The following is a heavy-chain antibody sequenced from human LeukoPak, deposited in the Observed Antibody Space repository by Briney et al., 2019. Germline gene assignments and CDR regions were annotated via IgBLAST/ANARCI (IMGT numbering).Heavy chain of an antibody. V-gene: IGHV3-49*04. CDR2: IRSKVYGGTP. Sequence: GGSLRLSCTASGFTFGDYAMTWVRQAPGKGLEWVGFIRSKVYGGTPEYAASVKGRFTISRDDSQGIAYLQMSSLKTEDTAVYYCTRDQTPYYWGQGTLVTVSS. CDR3: TRDQTPYY. J-gene: IGHJ4*02. CDR1: GFTFGDYA.